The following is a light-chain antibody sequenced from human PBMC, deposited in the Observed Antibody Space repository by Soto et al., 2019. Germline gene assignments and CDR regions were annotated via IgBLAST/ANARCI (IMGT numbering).Light chain of an antibody. J-gene: IGLJ3*02. CDR1: SGHSSYI. Sequence: QPVRTESSSASASLGSSVKLTCTLSSGHSSYIIAWHQQQPGKAPRYLMKLEGSGSYNKGSGVPDRFSGSSSGADRYLTISNLQSEDEADYYCETWDSNFWVFGGGTQLTVL. CDR2: LEGSGSY. CDR3: ETWDSNFWV. V-gene: IGLV4-60*03.